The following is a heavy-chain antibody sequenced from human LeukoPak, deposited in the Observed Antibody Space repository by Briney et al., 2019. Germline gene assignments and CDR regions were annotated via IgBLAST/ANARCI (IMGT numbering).Heavy chain of an antibody. D-gene: IGHD3-10*01. CDR1: GFTFSIYG. CDR2: IRNDGKNK. CDR3: AVTGRRFNMVRGVISSFDI. V-gene: IGHV3-30*02. J-gene: IGHJ3*02. Sequence: PGGSLRLSCAASGFTFSIYGMHWVRQAPGKGLDWVAFIRNDGKNKYYGDSVKGRITISRDNYQNTLYLQVNSLRAEDTAVYYCAVTGRRFNMVRGVISSFDIWGQGTMVTVSS.